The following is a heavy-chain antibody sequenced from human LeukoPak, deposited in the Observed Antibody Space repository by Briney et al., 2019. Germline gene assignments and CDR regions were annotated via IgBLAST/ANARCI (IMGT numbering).Heavy chain of an antibody. CDR2: IYTSGST. D-gene: IGHD2-15*01. V-gene: IGHV4-4*09. Sequence: SETLSLTCTVSGGSISSYYWSWIRQPPGKGLEWIGYIYTSGSTNYNPSLKSRVTISVDTSKNQFSLKLSSVTAADTAVYYCARHKNIVEDNLFDPWGQGTLVTVSS. J-gene: IGHJ5*02. CDR3: ARHKNIVEDNLFDP. CDR1: GGSISSYY.